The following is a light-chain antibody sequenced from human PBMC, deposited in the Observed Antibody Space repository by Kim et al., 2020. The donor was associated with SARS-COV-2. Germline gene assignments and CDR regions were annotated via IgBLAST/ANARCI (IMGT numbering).Light chain of an antibody. CDR3: QSYDSSNVV. V-gene: IGLV6-57*03. Sequence: KTVTISCTRSGGSIARNYVQWYQQRPGSAPTTVFYEDNQRPSGVPDRFSGSIDSSSNSASLTISGLKTEDEADYYCQSYDSSNVVFGGGTQLTVL. J-gene: IGLJ2*01. CDR1: GGSIARNY. CDR2: EDN.